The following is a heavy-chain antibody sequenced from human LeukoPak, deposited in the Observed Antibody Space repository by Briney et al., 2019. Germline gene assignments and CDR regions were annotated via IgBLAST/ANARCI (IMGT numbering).Heavy chain of an antibody. D-gene: IGHD6-19*01. J-gene: IGHJ5*02. V-gene: IGHV1-69*04. Sequence: GSSVKVSCKASGGTFSSYAISWVRQAPGQGLEWMGRIIPILGIANYAQKFQGRVTITADKSTSTAYMELSSLRSEDTAVYYCARDLQAVAGLYNWFDPWGQGTLVTVSS. CDR3: ARDLQAVAGLYNWFDP. CDR1: GGTFSSYA. CDR2: IIPILGIA.